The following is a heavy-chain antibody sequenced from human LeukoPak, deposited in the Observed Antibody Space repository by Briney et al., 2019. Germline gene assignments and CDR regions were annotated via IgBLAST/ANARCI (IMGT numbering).Heavy chain of an antibody. Sequence: SETLSLTCAVYGGSFSGYYWRWIRQPPGKGLEWIGEINHSGSTNYNPSLKSRVTISVDTSKNQFSLKLSSVTAADTAVYYCARGSSGWYYYYYYYGMDVWGQGTTVTVSS. V-gene: IGHV4-34*01. CDR3: ARGSSGWYYYYYYYGMDV. CDR2: INHSGST. D-gene: IGHD6-19*01. J-gene: IGHJ6*02. CDR1: GGSFSGYY.